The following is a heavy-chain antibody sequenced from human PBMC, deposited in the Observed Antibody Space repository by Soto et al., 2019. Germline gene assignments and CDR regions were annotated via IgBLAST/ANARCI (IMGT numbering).Heavy chain of an antibody. CDR1: GLTFSYAW. V-gene: IGHV3-15*01. CDR2: IKSKNDGGTT. D-gene: IGHD3-10*01. CDR3: STDRTTYGSGSGFSG. Sequence: EVQLVESGGGLVKPGGSLRLSCAASGLTFSYAWMSWVRQAPGKGLEWVGRIKSKNDGGTTDYAAPVKGRFIISRDDSKNILYLQMNSLKPEDTAVYYCSTDRTTYGSGSGFSGWGQGTLVTVSS. J-gene: IGHJ4*02.